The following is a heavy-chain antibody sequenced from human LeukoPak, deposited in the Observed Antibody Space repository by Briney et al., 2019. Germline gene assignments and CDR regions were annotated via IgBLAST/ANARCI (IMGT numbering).Heavy chain of an antibody. J-gene: IGHJ4*02. CDR3: ARDRDYGDYNTQDLFDY. CDR1: GYTFTTYG. D-gene: IGHD4-17*01. V-gene: IGHV1-18*01. CDR2: ISAYNGNT. Sequence: GASVTVSCKASGYTFTTYGISWVRQAPGQGLEWMGWISAYNGNTNYAQKLQGRVTMTTDTSTTTAYMELRSLRSDDTAVYYCARDRDYGDYNTQDLFDYWGQRTLVTVSS.